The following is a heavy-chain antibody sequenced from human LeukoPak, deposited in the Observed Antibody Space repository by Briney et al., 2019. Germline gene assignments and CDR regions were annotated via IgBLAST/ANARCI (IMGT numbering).Heavy chain of an antibody. D-gene: IGHD3-10*01. V-gene: IGHV3-30*04. CDR2: ISYDGSNK. CDR3: ARGRGVTDVDY. Sequence: GGSLRLSCAASGFTFSSYAMHWVRQAPGKGREWVAVISYDGSNKYYADSVKGRFTISRDNSKNTLYLQMNSLRAEDTAVYYCARGRGVTDVDYWGQGTLVTVSS. J-gene: IGHJ4*02. CDR1: GFTFSSYA.